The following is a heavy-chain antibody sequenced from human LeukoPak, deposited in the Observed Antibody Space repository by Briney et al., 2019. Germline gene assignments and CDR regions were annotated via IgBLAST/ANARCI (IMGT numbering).Heavy chain of an antibody. CDR3: ARDGGSGTEPFDP. J-gene: IGHJ5*02. D-gene: IGHD3-10*01. Sequence: GGSLRLSCAASGFTFSSYAMHWVRQAPGKGLEWVAVISYDGSNKYYADSVKGRFTISRDNSKNTLYLQMNSLRAEDTAVYYCARDGGSGTEPFDPWGQGTLVTVPS. CDR1: GFTFSSYA. V-gene: IGHV3-30-3*01. CDR2: ISYDGSNK.